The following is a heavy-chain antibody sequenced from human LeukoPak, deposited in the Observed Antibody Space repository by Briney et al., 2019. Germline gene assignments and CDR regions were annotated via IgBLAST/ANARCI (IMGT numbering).Heavy chain of an antibody. V-gene: IGHV4-59*12. CDR2: IYYSGST. Sequence: PSETLSLTCTVSGGSISSYSWSWVRQPPGRGLEWIGYIYYSGSTTYNPSLKSRVTISLDTSNNQFSLKLSSVTAADTAVYYCAGDYGSGSYRFDYWGQGTLVTVSS. D-gene: IGHD3-10*01. CDR3: AGDYGSGSYRFDY. J-gene: IGHJ4*02. CDR1: GGSISSYS.